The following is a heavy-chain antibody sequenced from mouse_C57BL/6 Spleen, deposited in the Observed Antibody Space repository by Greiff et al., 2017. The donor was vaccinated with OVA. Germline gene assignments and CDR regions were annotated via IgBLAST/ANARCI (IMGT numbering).Heavy chain of an antibody. CDR2: ISSGGSYT. D-gene: IGHD1-1*01. V-gene: IGHV5-6*01. J-gene: IGHJ2*01. Sequence: EVQRVESGGDLVKPGGSLKLSCAASGFTFSSYGMSWVRQTPDKRLEWVATISSGGSYTYYPDSVKGRFTISRDNAKNTLYLQMSSLKSEDTAMYYCARPVTTVAHFDYWGQGTTLTVSS. CDR1: GFTFSSYG. CDR3: ARPVTTVAHFDY.